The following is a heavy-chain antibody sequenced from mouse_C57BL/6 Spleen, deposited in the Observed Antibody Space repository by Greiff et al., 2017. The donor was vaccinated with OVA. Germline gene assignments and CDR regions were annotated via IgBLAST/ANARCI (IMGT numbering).Heavy chain of an antibody. J-gene: IGHJ2*01. CDR3: ARRNYYGSSYIFDY. CDR2: ISSGSSTI. V-gene: IGHV5-17*01. D-gene: IGHD1-1*01. CDR1: GFTFSDYG. Sequence: EVQRVESGGGLVKPGGSLKLSCAASGFTFSDYGMHWVRQAPEKGLEWVAYISSGSSTIYYADTVKGRFTISRDNAKNTLFLQMTSLRSEDTAMYYCARRNYYGSSYIFDYWGQGTTLTVSS.